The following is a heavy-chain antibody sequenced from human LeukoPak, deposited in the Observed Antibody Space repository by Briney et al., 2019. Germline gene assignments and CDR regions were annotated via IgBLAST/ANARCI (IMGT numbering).Heavy chain of an antibody. CDR2: ISADGST. Sequence: GGSLRPSCAASGFTFGSYAMTWVRQAPGKGLDWVSSISADGSTYYAVSVRGRFTISRDNSKDTLFLQMNSLRAEDTALYYCVACSSASCYGDRFDPWGQGTLVTVSS. V-gene: IGHV3-23*01. CDR1: GFTFGSYA. J-gene: IGHJ5*02. CDR3: VACSSASCYGDRFDP. D-gene: IGHD2-2*01.